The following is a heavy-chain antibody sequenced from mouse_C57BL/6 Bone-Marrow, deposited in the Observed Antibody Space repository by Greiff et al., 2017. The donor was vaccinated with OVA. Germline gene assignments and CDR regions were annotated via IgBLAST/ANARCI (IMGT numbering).Heavy chain of an antibody. Sequence: VKLMESRAELVRPGASVTLSCKASGYTFTDYEMHWVKQTPVHGLEWIGAIDPETGGTAYNQKFKGKAILTADKSSSTAYMELRSLTSEDSAVYYCTRSHFYYGSSSWYFDVWGTGTTVTVSS. J-gene: IGHJ1*03. V-gene: IGHV1-15*01. D-gene: IGHD1-1*01. CDR2: IDPETGGT. CDR3: TRSHFYYGSSSWYFDV. CDR1: GYTFTDYE.